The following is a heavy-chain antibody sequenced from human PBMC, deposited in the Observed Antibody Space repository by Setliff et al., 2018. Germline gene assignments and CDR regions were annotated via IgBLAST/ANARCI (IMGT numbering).Heavy chain of an antibody. CDR1: GGSFSGYY. CDR2: IYNSGYT. V-gene: IGHV4-34*01. J-gene: IGHJ4*01. Sequence: SETLSLTCAVYGGSFSGYYWSWIRQPPGKGLEWIGSIYNSGYTHYKPSLQSRATISVDTXXSQFXXXLXXVTAADTAVYYCASGLGFDYWGPGSLVTVSS. CDR3: ASGLGFDY. D-gene: IGHD7-27*01.